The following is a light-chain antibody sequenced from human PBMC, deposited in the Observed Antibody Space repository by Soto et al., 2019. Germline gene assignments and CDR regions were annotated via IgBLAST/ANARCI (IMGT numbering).Light chain of an antibody. J-gene: IGKJ2*01. CDR2: WAS. CDR3: QQYYSTPYT. Sequence: DIVMTQSPDSLAVSLGERATINCKSSQSVLYSSNNKNYLAWYQQKPGQPPKLLIYWASTRESGVPDRFSGSGSGTDFTLTISRLQAEDVEVYYCQQYYSTPYTFGQGTKLEIK. CDR1: QSVLYSSNNKNY. V-gene: IGKV4-1*01.